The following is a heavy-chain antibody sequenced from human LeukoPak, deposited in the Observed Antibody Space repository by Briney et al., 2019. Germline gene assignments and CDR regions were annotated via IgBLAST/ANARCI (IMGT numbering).Heavy chain of an antibody. CDR2: INSEGSTI. CDR3: SRGLSSREDY. Sequence: GGSLRLSCAASGFTFSSHWMHWVRQAPGKGLVWVSRINSEGSTINYADSVKGRFTISRDNAKDTVYLQMNSLGAEDTAVYYCSRGLSSREDYWGQGTLVTVSS. J-gene: IGHJ4*02. CDR1: GFTFSSHW. D-gene: IGHD2-15*01. V-gene: IGHV3-74*01.